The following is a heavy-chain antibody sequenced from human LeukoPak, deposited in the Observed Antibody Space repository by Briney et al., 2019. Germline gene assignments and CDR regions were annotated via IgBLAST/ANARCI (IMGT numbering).Heavy chain of an antibody. CDR2: IYYSGST. Sequence: SETLSLTCTVSGGSISSSSSYWGWIRQPPGKGLEWIGSIYYSGSTYYNPSLKSRVTISVDTSKNQFSLKLSSVTAADTAVYYCARHERRGGSYVDYWGQGTLVTVSS. J-gene: IGHJ4*02. V-gene: IGHV4-39*01. CDR1: GGSISSSSSY. CDR3: ARHERRGGSYVDY. D-gene: IGHD1-26*01.